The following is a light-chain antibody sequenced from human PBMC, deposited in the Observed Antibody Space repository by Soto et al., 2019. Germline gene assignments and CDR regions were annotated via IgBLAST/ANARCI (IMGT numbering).Light chain of an antibody. V-gene: IGLV2-14*03. Sequence: QSALTQPTSVSGSPGQSITISCTGVSSDIGGYNHVSWYQQHPGKVPRLIIYDVDNRPLGVSNRFSGSQSGNTASLSISGLQAEDEADYYCCAYTARTTLSWVFGGGTRSPS. CDR2: DVD. J-gene: IGLJ3*02. CDR1: SSDIGGYNH. CDR3: CAYTARTTLSWV.